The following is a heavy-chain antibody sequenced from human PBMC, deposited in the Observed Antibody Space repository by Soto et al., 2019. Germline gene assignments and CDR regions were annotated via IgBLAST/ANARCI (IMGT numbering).Heavy chain of an antibody. V-gene: IGHV4-38-2*02. CDR3: ARDDGGYGMDV. CDR2: IYHSGST. J-gene: IGHJ6*02. Sequence: PSETLSLTCTVSGSDITTYYWGWIRQPPGKGLEWIGSIYHSGSTYYNPSLKSRVTISVDTSKNQFSLKLSSVTAADTAVYYCARDDGGYGMDVWGQGTTVTVSS. D-gene: IGHD3-10*01. CDR1: GSDITTYY.